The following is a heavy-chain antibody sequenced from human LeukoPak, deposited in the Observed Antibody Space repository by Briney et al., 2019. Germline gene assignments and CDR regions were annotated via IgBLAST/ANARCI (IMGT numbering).Heavy chain of an antibody. J-gene: IGHJ3*02. Sequence: PGGSLRLSCAASSFIFSTYWMSWVRQAPGKGLEWVANIKQDGSEKYYVDSVKGRFTISRDNAKNSLYLQMNSLRAEDTAVYYCASPTTILNAFDIWGQGTMVTVSS. V-gene: IGHV3-7*01. CDR1: SFIFSTYW. CDR2: IKQDGSEK. D-gene: IGHD1-26*01. CDR3: ASPTTILNAFDI.